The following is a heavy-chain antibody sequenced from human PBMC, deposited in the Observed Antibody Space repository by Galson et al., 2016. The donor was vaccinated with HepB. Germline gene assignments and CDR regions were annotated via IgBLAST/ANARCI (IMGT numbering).Heavy chain of an antibody. V-gene: IGHV3-64D*06. CDR3: VKEGDQELSDGAFDI. Sequence: SLRLSCAASGFTFSSYSMHWVRQAPGKGLEYVSGINSNGGRTYYTDPVKGRFTLSRDNSKNTVYLQMSSLRIEDTAVYFCVKEGDQELSDGAFDIWGQGTMVTVSS. CDR1: GFTFSSYS. CDR2: INSNGGRT. J-gene: IGHJ3*02. D-gene: IGHD1-7*01.